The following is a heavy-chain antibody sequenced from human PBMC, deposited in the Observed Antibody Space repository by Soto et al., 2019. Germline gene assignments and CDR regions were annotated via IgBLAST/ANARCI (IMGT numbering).Heavy chain of an antibody. V-gene: IGHV1-2*04. CDR1: GYTFTGYY. Sequence: ASVKVSCKASGYTFTGYYMHWVRQAPGQGLEWMGWINPNSGGTNYAQKFQSWVTITRDTSISTDYKELSRLRSDDTVVYYCAREKKGDSSPDFDAFDIWGQGTMVTVSS. CDR2: INPNSGGT. CDR3: AREKKGDSSPDFDAFDI. J-gene: IGHJ3*02. D-gene: IGHD6-13*01.